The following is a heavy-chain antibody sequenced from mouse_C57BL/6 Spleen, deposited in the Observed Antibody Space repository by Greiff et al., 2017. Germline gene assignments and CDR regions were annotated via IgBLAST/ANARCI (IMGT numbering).Heavy chain of an antibody. CDR1: GFTFSSYA. CDR2: ISDGGSYT. CDR3: ARYWDGGY. D-gene: IGHD4-1*01. Sequence: EVQLVESGGGLVKPGGSLKLSCAASGFTFSSYAMSWVRQTPEKRLEWVATISDGGSYTYYPDNVKGRFTISRDNAKNNLYLQMSHLKSEDTAMYYCARYWDGGYWGQGTTLTVSS. J-gene: IGHJ2*01. V-gene: IGHV5-4*01.